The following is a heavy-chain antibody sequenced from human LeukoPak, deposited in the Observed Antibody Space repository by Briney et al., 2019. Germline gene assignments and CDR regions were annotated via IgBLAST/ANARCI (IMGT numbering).Heavy chain of an antibody. J-gene: IGHJ4*02. CDR3: ATYYYDSSGAFDY. CDR1: GYTFTGYY. CDR2: INPNSGGT. D-gene: IGHD3-22*01. Sequence: GASVKVPCKASGYTFTGYYMHWVRQAPGQGLEWMGWINPNSGGTNYAQKFQGRVTMTRDTSISTAYMELSRLRSDDTAVYYCATYYYDSSGAFDYWGQGTLVTVSS. V-gene: IGHV1-2*02.